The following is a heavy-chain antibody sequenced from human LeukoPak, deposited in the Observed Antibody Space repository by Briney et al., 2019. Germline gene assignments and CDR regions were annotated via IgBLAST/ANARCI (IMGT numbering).Heavy chain of an antibody. D-gene: IGHD3-3*01. V-gene: IGHV4-31*03. CDR3: ARGRILRFLEWFPFDY. CDR2: IYYSGST. CDR1: GGSISSGGYY. J-gene: IGHJ4*02. Sequence: PSETLSLTCTVSGGSISSGGYYWSWIRQHPGKGLEWIGYIYYSGSTYYNPSLKGRVTISVDTSKNQFSLKLSSVTAADTAVYYCARGRILRFLEWFPFDYWGQGTLVTVSS.